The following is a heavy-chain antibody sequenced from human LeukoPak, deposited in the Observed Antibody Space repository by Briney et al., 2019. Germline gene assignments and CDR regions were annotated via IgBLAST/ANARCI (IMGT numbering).Heavy chain of an antibody. V-gene: IGHV3-23*01. CDR3: ARDTTGVAGY. CDR1: GFTFSSCD. D-gene: IGHD1-1*01. CDR2: IRGSGDNT. Sequence: GGSLRLSCAASGFTFSSCDMNWVRQAPGTGLEWVSGIRGSGDNTYYADSVKGRFTISRDNSKNTLFLQMNSPRVEDTAVYYCARDTTGVAGYWGQGTLVTVSS. J-gene: IGHJ4*02.